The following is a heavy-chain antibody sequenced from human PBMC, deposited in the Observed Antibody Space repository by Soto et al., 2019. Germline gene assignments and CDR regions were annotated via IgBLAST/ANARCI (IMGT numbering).Heavy chain of an antibody. J-gene: IGHJ4*02. D-gene: IGHD4-17*01. CDR2: INWNSVNI. CDR3: ARGSHSDYGDYGYFEF. V-gene: IGHV3-9*01. CDR1: GFTFDDFA. Sequence: PGGSLRLSCTASGFTFDDFAMHWVRQVPGKGLEWVSGINWNSVNIAYSDTVKGRFTISRDNDKNSLFLQMNSLRIEDTAFYYCARGSHSDYGDYGYFEFWGQGILVTVYS.